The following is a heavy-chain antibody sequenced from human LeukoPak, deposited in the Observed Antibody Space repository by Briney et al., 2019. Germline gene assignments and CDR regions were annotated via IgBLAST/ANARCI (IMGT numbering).Heavy chain of an antibody. V-gene: IGHV3-53*01. CDR3: ATSYGGYVDY. D-gene: IGHD4-23*01. Sequence: SGGSLRLSCAASGFTVSSKYMSWVRQAPGKGLEWVSVIYSGGSTYYADSVKGRFTISRDNSKNTLYLQMNSLRAEDTAVYYCATSYGGYVDYWGQGTLVTVSS. CDR1: GFTVSSKY. CDR2: IYSGGST. J-gene: IGHJ4*02.